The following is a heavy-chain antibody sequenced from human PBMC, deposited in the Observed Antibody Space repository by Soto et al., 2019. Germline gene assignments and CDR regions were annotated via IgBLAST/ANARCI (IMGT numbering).Heavy chain of an antibody. CDR1: GYTFSTYS. Sequence: GGSLRLSCAASGYTFSTYSMHWVRQAPGKGLEWVAVLSYDVRNNFYADSVKGRFTISRDNAKNTLYLQMNSLRTEDTAVYYCARVPVPNGILIDYWGQGTLVTVYS. D-gene: IGHD2-8*01. CDR3: ARVPVPNGILIDY. V-gene: IGHV3-30*04. J-gene: IGHJ4*02. CDR2: LSYDVRNN.